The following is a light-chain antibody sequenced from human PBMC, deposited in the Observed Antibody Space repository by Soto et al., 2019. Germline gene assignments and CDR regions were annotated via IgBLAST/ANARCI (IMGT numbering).Light chain of an antibody. J-gene: IGKJ4*01. CDR2: AAS. CDR3: QQLNSYPLT. CDR1: QGISSY. Sequence: IQSPQYPALLSSPVGDRVTITCRASQGISSYLAWYQQKPGKAPKLLIYAASTLQSGVPSRFSGSGSGTEFTLTISSLQPEDFATYYCQQLNSYPLTFGGGTKVDI. V-gene: IGKV1-9*01.